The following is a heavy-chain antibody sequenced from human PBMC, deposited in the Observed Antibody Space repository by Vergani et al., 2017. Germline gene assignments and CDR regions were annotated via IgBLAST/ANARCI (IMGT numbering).Heavy chain of an antibody. Sequence: QVQLVQSGAEVKKPGASVKVSCKASGYTFTSDDINWVRQATGQGLEWMGWMNPISGNTGYAQNLQGRLTITRDTSVNTAYMELNSLRSEDTAVYYCARPRGYYYDSSGYLDYWGQGTLVTVSS. CDR3: ARPRGYYYDSSGYLDY. V-gene: IGHV1-8*03. CDR2: MNPISGNT. CDR1: GYTFTSDD. D-gene: IGHD3-22*01. J-gene: IGHJ4*02.